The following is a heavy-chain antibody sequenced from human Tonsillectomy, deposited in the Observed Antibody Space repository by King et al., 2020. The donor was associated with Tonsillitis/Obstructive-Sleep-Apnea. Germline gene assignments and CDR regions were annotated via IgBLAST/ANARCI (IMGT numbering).Heavy chain of an antibody. Sequence: VQLVESGGGVVRPGGSLRLSSTASGFTFDDHGMSWVRQAPGKGLEWVSGINWKGAGTGYADSVKGRFTISRDNAKNSLYLQMNSLRAEDTALYCLAGRSPSVAGSYWYFDLWGRGTLVTVSS. V-gene: IGHV3-20*04. CDR2: INWKGAGT. D-gene: IGHD6-19*01. CDR3: AGRSPSVAGSYWYFDL. J-gene: IGHJ2*01. CDR1: GFTFDDHG.